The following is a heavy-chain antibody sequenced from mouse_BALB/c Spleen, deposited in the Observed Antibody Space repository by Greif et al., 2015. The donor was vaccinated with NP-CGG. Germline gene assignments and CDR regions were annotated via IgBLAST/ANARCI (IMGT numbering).Heavy chain of an antibody. Sequence: QVQLKQSGAELAKPGASVKMSCKASGYTFTSYWMHWVKQRPGQGLEWIGYINPSTGYTEYNQKFKDEATLTADKSSSTAYMQLSSLTSEDSAVYYCARGDAGNYEDYWGQGTTLTVSS. CDR2: INPSTGYT. J-gene: IGHJ2*01. CDR1: GYTFTSYW. CDR3: ARGDAGNYEDY. V-gene: IGHV1-7*01. D-gene: IGHD2-1*01.